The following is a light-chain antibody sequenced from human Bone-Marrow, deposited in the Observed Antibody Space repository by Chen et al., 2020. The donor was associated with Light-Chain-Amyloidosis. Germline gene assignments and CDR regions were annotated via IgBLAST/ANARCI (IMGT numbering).Light chain of an antibody. CDR1: DLPTKY. V-gene: IGLV3-25*03. CDR3: QSADSSGTYEVI. Sequence: SYELTQPPSVSVSPGQTARITCSGDDLPTKYAYWYQHKPGQAPVLVIHSDTERTSGISERFSGSSSGTTATLTISGVQAEDEADYHCQSADSSGTYEVIFGGGTKLTVL. CDR2: SDT. J-gene: IGLJ2*01.